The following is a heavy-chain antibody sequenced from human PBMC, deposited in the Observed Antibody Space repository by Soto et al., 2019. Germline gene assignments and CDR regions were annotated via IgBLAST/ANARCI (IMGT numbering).Heavy chain of an antibody. V-gene: IGHV3-23*01. D-gene: IGHD5-18*01. CDR3: ARLPYSYVSLYFFDF. CDR1: GFTLSNYA. Sequence: GGSLRLSWAGSGFTLSNYAVSWVRQSPGRGLEWVASISDRGGSTKYADSVNGRFTISRDNSRNTLFLQMDTLRAEDTAVYFCARLPYSYVSLYFFDFWGQGTLVTVSS. CDR2: ISDRGGST. J-gene: IGHJ4*02.